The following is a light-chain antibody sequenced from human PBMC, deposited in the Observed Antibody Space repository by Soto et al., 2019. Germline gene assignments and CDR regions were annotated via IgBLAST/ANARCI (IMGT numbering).Light chain of an antibody. J-gene: IGKJ4*01. CDR2: AAS. Sequence: DIQLTQSPSFLSASVGDRVTITCRASQGIRTFLAWYQQKLGAAPKLLIYAASTLQSGVSLRFSGSGSGTDFTLTISSLQPEDVATFYCQQLNSYPRARAFGGGTKVEI. V-gene: IGKV1-9*01. CDR3: QQLNSYPRARA. CDR1: QGIRTF.